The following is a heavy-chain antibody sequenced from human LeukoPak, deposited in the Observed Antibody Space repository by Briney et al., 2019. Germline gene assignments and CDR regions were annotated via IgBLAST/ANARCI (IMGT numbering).Heavy chain of an antibody. D-gene: IGHD3-22*01. CDR3: ARGLGDYYDSSGYYYNY. CDR1: GYTFTSYD. V-gene: IGHV1-8*01. CDR2: MNPNSGNT. Sequence: ASVKVSCKASGYTFTSYDINWVRQATGQGLEWMGWMNPNSGNTGYAQKFQGRVTMTRNTSINTAYMELSSLRSEDTAVYYCARGLGDYYDSSGYYYNYWGQGTLVTVSS. J-gene: IGHJ4*02.